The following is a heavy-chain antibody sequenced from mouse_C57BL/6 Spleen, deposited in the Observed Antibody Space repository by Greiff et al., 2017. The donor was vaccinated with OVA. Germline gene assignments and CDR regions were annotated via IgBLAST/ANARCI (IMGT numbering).Heavy chain of an antibody. Sequence: QVQLQQPGAELVKPGASVKLSCKASGYTFTSYWMHWVKQRPGQGLEWIGMIHPNGGSTNYNEKFKGKATLTVDKSSSTAYMQLSSLTSEDSAVYYCARGTPYMDYWGQGTSVTVSA. V-gene: IGHV1-64*01. CDR2: IHPNGGST. J-gene: IGHJ4*01. CDR3: ARGTPYMDY. D-gene: IGHD2-14*01. CDR1: GYTFTSYW.